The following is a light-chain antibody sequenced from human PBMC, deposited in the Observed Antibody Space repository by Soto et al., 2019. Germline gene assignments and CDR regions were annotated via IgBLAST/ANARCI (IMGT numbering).Light chain of an antibody. V-gene: IGLV2-14*03. J-gene: IGLJ1*01. CDR2: DVT. Sequence: QSVLTQPASVSGPPGQSITISCTGTSSDVGGYNYVSWYQQHPGKAPKLMIYDVTNRPSGVSNRFSGSKSGNTASLTISGLQAEDEADYYCISYRGSSTYVFVTGTKVTVL. CDR1: SSDVGGYNY. CDR3: ISYRGSSTYV.